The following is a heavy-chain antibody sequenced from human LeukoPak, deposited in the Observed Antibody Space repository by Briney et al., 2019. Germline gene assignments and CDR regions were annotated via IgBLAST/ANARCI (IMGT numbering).Heavy chain of an antibody. CDR1: GFTFSSYG. CDR2: IWYDGSHK. V-gene: IGHV3-33*01. J-gene: IGHJ4*02. D-gene: IGHD6-13*01. CDR3: ARVSMLVYFDY. Sequence: PGGSLRLSCAASGFTFSSYGMHWVRQAPGKGLEWVAVIWYDGSHKYYADSVKGRFAISRDNSKNTLYLQMNSLRAEDTAVFYCARVSMLVYFDYWGQGTLVTVSS.